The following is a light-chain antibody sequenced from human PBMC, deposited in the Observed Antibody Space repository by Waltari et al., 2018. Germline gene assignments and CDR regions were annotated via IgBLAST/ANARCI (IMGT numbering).Light chain of an antibody. CDR2: WAS. CDR3: HQYYGAPLS. Sequence: DIVMTQSPDSLAVSLGEGATINCNSSQSIFDSSNNKSYLAWYQQKPRQPPKVLIYWASTRESGVPDRFSGSGSGTDFTLTINSLQAEDVAVYYCHQYYGAPLSFGGGTKVEIK. CDR1: QSIFDSSNNKSY. V-gene: IGKV4-1*01. J-gene: IGKJ4*02.